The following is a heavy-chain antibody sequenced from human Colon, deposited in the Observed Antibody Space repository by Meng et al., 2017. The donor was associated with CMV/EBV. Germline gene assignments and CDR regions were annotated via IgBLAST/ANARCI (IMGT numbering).Heavy chain of an antibody. CDR1: GFTFSSYA. CDR2: IGGSGGST. D-gene: IGHD6-13*01. Sequence: GESLKISCAASGFTFSSYAMSWVRQAPGKGLEWVSAIGGSGGSTYYADSVKGRFTISRDNSKNTLYLQMNSLRAKDTAVYDCAKDGGAGSSSWYVHHGYWGQGTLVTVSS. CDR3: AKDGGAGSSSWYVHHGY. V-gene: IGHV3-23*01. J-gene: IGHJ4*02.